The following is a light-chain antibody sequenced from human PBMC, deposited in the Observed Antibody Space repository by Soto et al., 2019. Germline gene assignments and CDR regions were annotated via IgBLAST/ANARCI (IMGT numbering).Light chain of an antibody. CDR3: QQYNNWPIT. V-gene: IGKV3-15*01. CDR1: QSVSGS. CDR2: GAS. Sequence: EIVMTQSPATLSVSPGERATLSCRASQSVSGSLAWYQQKPGQAPRLLIYGASTRATGIPARFSGSGSGTEFTLTISSLQSEDFAVYYCQQYNNWPITFGQGTKVDIK. J-gene: IGKJ1*01.